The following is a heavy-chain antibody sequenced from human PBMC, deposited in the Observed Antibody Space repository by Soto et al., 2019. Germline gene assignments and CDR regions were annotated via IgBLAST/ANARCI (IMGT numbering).Heavy chain of an antibody. CDR1: GFTFSSYG. J-gene: IGHJ4*02. Sequence: PGGSLRLSCAASGFTFSSYGMHWVRQAPGKGLEWVAVISYDGSNKYYADSVKGRFTISRDNSKNTLYMQMNSLRAEDTAVYYCAKDSILASASVGTTYYFDYWGQGTLVTVSS. D-gene: IGHD2-2*01. CDR2: ISYDGSNK. V-gene: IGHV3-30*18. CDR3: AKDSILASASVGTTYYFDY.